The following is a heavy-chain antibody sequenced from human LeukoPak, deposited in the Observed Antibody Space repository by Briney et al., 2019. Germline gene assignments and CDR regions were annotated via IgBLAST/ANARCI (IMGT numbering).Heavy chain of an antibody. CDR2: ISWSSGSI. Sequence: GGSLRLSCAASGFTFDDYAMHWVRQAPGKGLDWVSGISWSSGSIAYADSVKGRITISRDNAKNSLYLQMNSLRAEDTAFYYCAKGETIAAAVDYWGQGTLVTVSS. CDR3: AKGETIAAAVDY. V-gene: IGHV3-9*01. J-gene: IGHJ4*02. CDR1: GFTFDDYA. D-gene: IGHD6-13*01.